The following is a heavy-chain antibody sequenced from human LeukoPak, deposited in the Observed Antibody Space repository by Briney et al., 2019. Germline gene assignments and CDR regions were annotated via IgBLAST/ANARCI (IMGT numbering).Heavy chain of an antibody. Sequence: GSLRLSCAASGFAFSSYAMSWVRQAPGKGLEWVSLISGSGGNTYYADSVKGRFTISRDNSKNTLYLQMNGLRAEDTAVYYCAKVYGAIDYWGQGTLVTVSS. J-gene: IGHJ4*02. V-gene: IGHV3-23*01. CDR3: AKVYGAIDY. D-gene: IGHD3-3*01. CDR2: ISGSGGNT. CDR1: GFAFSSYA.